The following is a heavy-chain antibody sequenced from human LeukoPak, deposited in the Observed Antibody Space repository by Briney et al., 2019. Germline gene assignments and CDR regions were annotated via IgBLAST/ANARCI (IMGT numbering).Heavy chain of an antibody. V-gene: IGHV4-59*08. J-gene: IGHJ4*02. CDR2: IYNSGST. CDR1: GGTISSYY. CDR3: ARLQRVGNTGYYFDY. Sequence: SETLSLTCTVSGGTISSYYWSWIRQPPGKGLEWIGYIYNSGSTNCNPSLKSRVTISVDTSKNQFSLKLSSVTAADAAVYYCARLQRVGNTGYYFDYWGQGTLVTVSS. D-gene: IGHD3-9*01.